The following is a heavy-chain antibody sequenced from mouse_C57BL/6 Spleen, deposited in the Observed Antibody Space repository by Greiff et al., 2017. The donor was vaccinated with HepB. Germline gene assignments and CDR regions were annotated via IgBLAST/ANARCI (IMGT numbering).Heavy chain of an antibody. Sequence: QVQLKQSGAELVKPGASVKISCKASGYAFSSYWMNWVKQRPGKGLEWIGQIYPGDGDTNYNGKFKGKATLTADKSSSTAYMQLSSLTSEDSAVYFCARGMITTVVAHFDVWGTGTTVTVSS. J-gene: IGHJ1*03. CDR3: ARGMITTVVAHFDV. V-gene: IGHV1-80*01. CDR1: GYAFSSYW. CDR2: IYPGDGDT. D-gene: IGHD1-1*01.